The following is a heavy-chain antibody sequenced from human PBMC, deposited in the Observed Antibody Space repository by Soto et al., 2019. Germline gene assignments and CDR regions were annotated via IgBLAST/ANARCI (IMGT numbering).Heavy chain of an antibody. CDR3: ATAPGPY. V-gene: IGHV4-30-2*01. CDR2: IYNSGST. CDR1: GCSISSGGYT. J-gene: IGHJ4*02. Sequence: SETLSLTCAVSGCSISSGGYTWSWIRQPPGKGLKWIGYIYNSGSTYYNQSLKSRVTISVDRSKNQFSLKLSSVTAADTAVYYCATAPGPYWGQGTLVTVSS.